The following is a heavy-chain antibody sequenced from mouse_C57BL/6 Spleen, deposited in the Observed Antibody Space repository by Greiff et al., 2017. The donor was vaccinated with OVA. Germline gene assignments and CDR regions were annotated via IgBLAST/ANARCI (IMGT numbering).Heavy chain of an antibody. V-gene: IGHV1-47*01. D-gene: IGHD1-1*01. J-gene: IGHJ1*01. CDR2: FHPYNDDT. CDR1: GYTFTTYP. CDR3: ARGSSYPYWYFDV. Sequence: QVQLQQSGAELVKPGASVKLSCKASGYTFTTYPIEWMKQNPGKSLEWIGNFHPYNDDTKYNEKFKGKATLTVEKSSSTVYLELSRLTSDESAVYYCARGSSYPYWYFDVWGSGTTVTVSS.